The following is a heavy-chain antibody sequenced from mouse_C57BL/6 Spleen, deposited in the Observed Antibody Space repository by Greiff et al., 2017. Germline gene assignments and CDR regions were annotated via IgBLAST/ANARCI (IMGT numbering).Heavy chain of an antibody. CDR2: IYPGDGDT. D-gene: IGHD2-3*01. CDR3: ANDGYPSLRFAY. V-gene: IGHV1-82*01. Sequence: VQLQQSGPELVKPGASVKISCKASGYAFSSSWMNWVKQRPGKGLEWIGRIYPGDGDTNYNGKFKGKATLTADKSSSTAYMQLSSLTSEDSAVYFCANDGYPSLRFAYWGQGTLVTVSA. J-gene: IGHJ3*01. CDR1: GYAFSSSW.